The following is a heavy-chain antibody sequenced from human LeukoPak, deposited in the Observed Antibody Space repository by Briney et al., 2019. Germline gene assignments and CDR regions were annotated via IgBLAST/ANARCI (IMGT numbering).Heavy chain of an antibody. V-gene: IGHV3-30-3*01. D-gene: IGHD2-15*01. CDR1: GFTFSSYA. J-gene: IGHJ4*02. Sequence: GGSLRLSCAASGFTFSSYAMHWVRQAPGKGLEWVAVIPYDGSNKYYADSVKGRFTISRDNSKNTLYLQMNSLRAEDTAVYYCARAADGVVVVAALDYWGQGTLVTVSS. CDR3: ARAADGVVVVAALDY. CDR2: IPYDGSNK.